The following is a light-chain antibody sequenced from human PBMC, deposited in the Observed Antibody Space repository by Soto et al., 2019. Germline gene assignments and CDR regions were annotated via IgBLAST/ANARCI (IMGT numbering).Light chain of an antibody. CDR1: SSNIGSNN. CDR3: ASWDDSLSGVV. Sequence: QSVLIQPPSASGTPGQRVTISCSGSSSNIGSNNVNWYQQLPGTAPSLLLYSNNQRPSGVPDRFSGSKSGASASLAISGLQSEDEADYYCASWDDSLSGVVFGGGTKLTVL. J-gene: IGLJ2*01. V-gene: IGLV1-44*01. CDR2: SNN.